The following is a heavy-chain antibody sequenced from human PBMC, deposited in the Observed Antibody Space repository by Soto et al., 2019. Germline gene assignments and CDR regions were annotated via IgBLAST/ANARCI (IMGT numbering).Heavy chain of an antibody. D-gene: IGHD2-15*01. CDR1: AFTFGDFA. CDR2: INWNGNYI. V-gene: IGHV3-9*01. J-gene: IGHJ4*02. Sequence: VQLVESGGGLVQPGRSLRLSCTASAFTFGDFAMHWVRQVPGKGLEWVSGINWNGNYIGYADSVKGRFTVSRDNAKNSLYMQRNRLRHDDTAMYFCARAPTGGTLQVYFDWWGRGTLVTVSS. CDR3: ARAPTGGTLQVYFDW.